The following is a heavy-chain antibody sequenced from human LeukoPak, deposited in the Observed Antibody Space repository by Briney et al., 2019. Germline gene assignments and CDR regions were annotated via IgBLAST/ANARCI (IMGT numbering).Heavy chain of an antibody. CDR1: GYTFTGYY. CDR3: ARDLTQFGYSYGPAY. D-gene: IGHD5-18*01. V-gene: IGHV1-2*02. Sequence: GASVKVSCKASGYTFTGYYLHWVRQAPGQGLEGMGGINPNSGGTNYAQKRQGRVNMTTDTSTSTAYMALRSLKSDATAVYSCARDLTQFGYSYGPAYWGQGALVTVSS. CDR2: INPNSGGT. J-gene: IGHJ4*02.